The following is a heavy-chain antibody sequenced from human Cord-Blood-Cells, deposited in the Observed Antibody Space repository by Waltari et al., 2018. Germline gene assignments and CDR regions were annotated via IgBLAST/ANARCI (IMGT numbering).Heavy chain of an antibody. D-gene: IGHD4-17*01. J-gene: IGHJ4*02. V-gene: IGHV3-30-3*01. Sequence: QVQLVESGGGVVQPGRSLRRSCAASGFTFSSYAMDWVRQAPGKGLEWVAFISYYGSNKYYADSVKGRFTISRDNSKNTLYLQMNSLRAEDTAVYYCARDVTTVTFDYWGQGTLVTVSS. CDR1: GFTFSSYA. CDR3: ARDVTTVTFDY. CDR2: ISYYGSNK.